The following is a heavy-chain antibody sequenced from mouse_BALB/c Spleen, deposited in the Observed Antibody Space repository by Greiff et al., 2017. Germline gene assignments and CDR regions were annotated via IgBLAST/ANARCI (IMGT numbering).Heavy chain of an antibody. D-gene: IGHD2-12*01. CDR1: GYTFTSYY. J-gene: IGHJ1*01. Sequence: QVQLKQPGAELVKPGASVKLSCKASGYTFTSYYMYWVKQRPGQGLEWIGGINPSNGGTNFNEKFKSKATLTVDKSSSTAYMQLSSLTSEDSAVYYCTREDDTGYFDVWGAGTTVTVSS. CDR3: TREDDTGYFDV. V-gene: IGHV1S81*02. CDR2: INPSNGGT.